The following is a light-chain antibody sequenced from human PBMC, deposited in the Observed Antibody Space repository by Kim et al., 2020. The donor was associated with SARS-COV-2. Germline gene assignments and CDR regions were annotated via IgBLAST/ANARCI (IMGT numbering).Light chain of an antibody. CDR1: QTVTGR. CDR3: QQYHNDYT. CDR2: DVS. J-gene: IGKJ2*01. Sequence: EIVMTQSPVTLSVSPGERATLSCRASQTVTGRLAWYQQKSGQAPRLVMYDVSTRASGIPARFSGSGSGTEFTLTISSLESEDFAVYYCQQYHNDYTFGQGTKLEI. V-gene: IGKV3-15*01.